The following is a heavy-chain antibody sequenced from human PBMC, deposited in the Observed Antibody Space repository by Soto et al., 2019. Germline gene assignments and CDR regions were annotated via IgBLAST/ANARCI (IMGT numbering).Heavy chain of an antibody. Sequence: QVQLVQSGAEVKKPGSSVKVSCKASGGTFSSYTFSWVRQAPGQGLEWMGRIIPILGISNYAQKFQGRVTVTADKSTSTALREVSNMGSEDTAVYYCAILPGRGGPPGTTVAQPAAIDFWGQGTLVTVSS. CDR1: GGTFSSYT. CDR2: IIPILGIS. V-gene: IGHV1-69*02. D-gene: IGHD1-1*01. CDR3: AILPGRGGPPGTTVAQPAAIDF. J-gene: IGHJ4*02.